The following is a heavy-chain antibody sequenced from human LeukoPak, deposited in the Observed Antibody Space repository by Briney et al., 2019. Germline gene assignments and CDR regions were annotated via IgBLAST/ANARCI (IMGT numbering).Heavy chain of an antibody. CDR1: GFTFSSYG. D-gene: IGHD3-22*01. J-gene: IGHJ4*02. CDR2: IWFDGSNK. CDR3: ARTYYYDSSGYFPLPPGY. Sequence: PGKSLRLSCAASGFTFSSYGMHWARQAPGKGLEWVAVIWFDGSNKYYADSVKGRFTISKDNSKNTLYLQMNSLRAEDTAVYYCARTYYYDSSGYFPLPPGYWGQGTLVTVSS. V-gene: IGHV3-33*01.